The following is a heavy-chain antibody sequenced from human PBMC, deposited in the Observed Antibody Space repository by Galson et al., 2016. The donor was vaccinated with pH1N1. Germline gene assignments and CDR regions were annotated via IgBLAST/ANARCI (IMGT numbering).Heavy chain of an antibody. CDR3: ARQGGNAYKWQWYFDL. V-gene: IGHV4-4*07. D-gene: IGHD1-20*01. J-gene: IGHJ2*01. Sequence: LSLTCSVSGASMKSYYWSWIRHPAEKTLEWIGRVHMTGGITYNPSLKSRVTMSVETSKNQLSLTLTSVTAADTAVYYCARQGGNAYKWQWYFDLWGRGTLVSVFS. CDR1: GASMKSYY. CDR2: VHMTGGI.